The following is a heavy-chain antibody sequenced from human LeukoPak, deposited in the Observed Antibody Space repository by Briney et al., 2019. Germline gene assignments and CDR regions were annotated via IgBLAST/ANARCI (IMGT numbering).Heavy chain of an antibody. D-gene: IGHD2-2*01. Sequence: GSLRLSCAASGFTFSSYAMHWVCQAPGKGLEYVSAISSNGGSTYYANSVKGRFTISRDNSKNTLYLQMGSLRAEDMAVYYCARSYCSSTSCYAGDIDYWGQGTLVTVSS. J-gene: IGHJ4*02. V-gene: IGHV3-64*01. CDR3: ARSYCSSTSCYAGDIDY. CDR1: GFTFSSYA. CDR2: ISSNGGST.